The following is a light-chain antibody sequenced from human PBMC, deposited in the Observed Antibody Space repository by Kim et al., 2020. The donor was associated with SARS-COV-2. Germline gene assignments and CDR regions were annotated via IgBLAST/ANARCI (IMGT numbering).Light chain of an antibody. V-gene: IGKV4-1*01. CDR1: QSVLYSSNNKNY. J-gene: IGKJ1*01. Sequence: DIVMTQSPDSLAVSLGERATINCKSSQSVLYSSNNKNYLAWYQQKPRQPPKLLIYWASTRESGVPDRFSGSGSGTDFTLTISSLQAEDVAVYSCQQYYSTPLTFGQGTKVDIK. CDR2: WAS. CDR3: QQYYSTPLT.